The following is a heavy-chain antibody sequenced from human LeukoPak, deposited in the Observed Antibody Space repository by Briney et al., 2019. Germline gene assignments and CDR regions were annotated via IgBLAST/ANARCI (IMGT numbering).Heavy chain of an antibody. J-gene: IGHJ6*03. D-gene: IGHD2-21*01. V-gene: IGHV4-34*01. Sequence: SETLSLTCAVYGGSFSGYYWSWIRHPPGKGLEWIGEINHSGSTNYNPSLKSRVTISVDTSKNQFSLKLSSVTAADTAVYYCARNFRVSHYYYMDVWGKGTTVTVSS. CDR3: ARNFRVSHYYYMDV. CDR2: INHSGST. CDR1: GGSFSGYY.